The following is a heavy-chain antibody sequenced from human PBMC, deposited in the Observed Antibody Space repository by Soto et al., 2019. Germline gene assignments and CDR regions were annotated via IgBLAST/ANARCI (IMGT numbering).Heavy chain of an antibody. CDR1: GFTFSDYY. J-gene: IGHJ4*02. CDR2: SSDSGTFT. D-gene: IGHD1-1*01. V-gene: IGHV3-11*06. Sequence: GGSLRLSCAASGFTFSDYYMSWIRQAPGEGLEWLSYSSDSGTFTRYADSVKGRFSISRDNAKNSLYLQINSLRGEDTAIYYCARSGDNYNLLDYWGQGTPVTVSS. CDR3: ARSGDNYNLLDY.